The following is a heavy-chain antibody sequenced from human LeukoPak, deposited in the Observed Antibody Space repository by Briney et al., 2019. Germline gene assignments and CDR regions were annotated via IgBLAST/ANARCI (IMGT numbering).Heavy chain of an antibody. CDR1: GGSISSSSYY. V-gene: IGHV4-39*07. D-gene: IGHD6-13*01. J-gene: IGHJ4*02. CDR3: ARVWGYSSSWYFDY. Sequence: PSETLSLTCTVSGGSISSSSYYWGWIRQPPGKGLEWIGSIYYSGSTYYNPSLKSRVTISVDTSKNQFSLKLSSVTAADTAVYYCARVWGYSSSWYFDYWGQGTLVTVSS. CDR2: IYYSGST.